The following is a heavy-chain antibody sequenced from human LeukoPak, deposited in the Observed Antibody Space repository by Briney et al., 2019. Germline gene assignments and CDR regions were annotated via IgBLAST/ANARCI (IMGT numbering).Heavy chain of an antibody. Sequence: ASVKVSCKASGYTFTSYGISWVRQAPGQGLEWMGWISAYNGNTNYAQKLQGRVTMTTDTSTSTAYMELRSLRSDGTAVYYCARGDSSGWYFPGPMVDYWGQGTLVTVSS. CDR3: ARGDSSGWYFPGPMVDY. CDR2: ISAYNGNT. J-gene: IGHJ4*02. D-gene: IGHD6-19*01. CDR1: GYTFTSYG. V-gene: IGHV1-18*01.